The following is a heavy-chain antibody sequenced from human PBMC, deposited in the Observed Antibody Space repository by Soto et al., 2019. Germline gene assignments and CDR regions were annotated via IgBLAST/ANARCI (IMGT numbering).Heavy chain of an antibody. CDR2: IIPIFGTA. CDR3: ARLEYSSGWYVTDY. Sequence: QVQLVQSGAEVKKRGSSVKVSCKASGGTFSGYTISWVRQAPGQGLEWMGGIIPIFGTANYAQKFQGRVTITADESTSTAYMELSSLRSEDTAVYYCARLEYSSGWYVTDYWGQGTLVTVSS. D-gene: IGHD6-19*01. J-gene: IGHJ4*02. CDR1: GGTFSGYT. V-gene: IGHV1-69*12.